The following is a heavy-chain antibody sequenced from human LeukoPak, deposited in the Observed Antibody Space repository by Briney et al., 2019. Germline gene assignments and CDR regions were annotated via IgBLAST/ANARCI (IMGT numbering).Heavy chain of an antibody. J-gene: IGHJ4*02. D-gene: IGHD3-10*01. CDR3: AKDGGRGVLDY. Sequence: GGSLRLSCAASGFTFSTFGMHWVRQAPGEGLEWVTFIRYDGSDKYYTDSVKGRFTISRDNSGNILFLQMNSLRTEDTAVYYCAKDGGRGVLDYWGQGTLVTVSS. V-gene: IGHV3-30*02. CDR2: IRYDGSDK. CDR1: GFTFSTFG.